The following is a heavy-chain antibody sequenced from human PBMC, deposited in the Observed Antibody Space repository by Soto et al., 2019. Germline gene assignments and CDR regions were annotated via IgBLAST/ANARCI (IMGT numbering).Heavy chain of an antibody. J-gene: IGHJ6*02. CDR2: INPNSGDT. V-gene: IGHV1-2*04. CDR3: ARESNFWSGYPFWGMDV. D-gene: IGHD3-3*01. Sequence: ASVKVSCKASGYTFTGYYMHWVRQAPGQGLEWMGWINPNSGDTNYAQKFQGWVTMTRDTSISTAYMELSRLRSDDTAVYYCARESNFWSGYPFWGMDVWGQGTTVTVSS. CDR1: GYTFTGYY.